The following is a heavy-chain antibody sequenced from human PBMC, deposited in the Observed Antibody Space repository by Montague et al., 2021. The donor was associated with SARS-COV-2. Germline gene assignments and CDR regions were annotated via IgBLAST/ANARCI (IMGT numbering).Heavy chain of an antibody. D-gene: IGHD3-10*01. V-gene: IGHV4-39*01. Sequence: SETLSLTCTVSGGSVSSSPYYWGWIRQPPGRGLEWVGSISYSGRTYFSPSLKSRLTISVDSSENQFSLRLSSVTAADTAVYYCASSYYYGSGTYVYNCYMDAWGKGTTVTVSS. CDR3: ASSYYYGSGTYVYNCYMDA. CDR2: ISYSGRT. CDR1: GGSVSSSPYY. J-gene: IGHJ6*03.